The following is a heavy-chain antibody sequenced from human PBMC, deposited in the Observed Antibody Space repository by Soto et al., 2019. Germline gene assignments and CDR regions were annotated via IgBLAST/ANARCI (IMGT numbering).Heavy chain of an antibody. D-gene: IGHD3-16*02. V-gene: IGHV4-59*08. CDR3: AGSGYYDYIWGSYQPYYYYYMDV. CDR2: IYYSGST. CDR1: GGSISSYY. Sequence: SETLSLTCTVSGGSISSYYWSWIRQPPGKGLEWIGYIYYSGSTNYNPSLKSRVTISVDTSKNQFSLKLSSVTAADTAVYYCAGSGYYDYIWGSYQPYYYYYMDVWGKGTTVT. J-gene: IGHJ6*03.